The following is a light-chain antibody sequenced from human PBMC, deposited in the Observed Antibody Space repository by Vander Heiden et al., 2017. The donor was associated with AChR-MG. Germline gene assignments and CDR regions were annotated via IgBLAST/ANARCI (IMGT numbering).Light chain of an antibody. CDR2: TAS. V-gene: IGKV3-20*01. CDR3: QQYGSSPPYT. Sequence: EIVLTQTPGTLSLSPGERATLLCRASQSVSSNYLAWYQQKPGQAPRLLIYTASNRATGIPDRFSGGGSGTDFTLTITRLEPEDFAVYYCQQYGSSPPYTFGQGTKLEI. J-gene: IGKJ2*01. CDR1: QSVSSNY.